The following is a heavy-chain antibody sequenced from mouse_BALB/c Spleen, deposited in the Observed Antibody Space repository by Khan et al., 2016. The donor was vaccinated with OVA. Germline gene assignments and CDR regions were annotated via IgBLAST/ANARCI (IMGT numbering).Heavy chain of an antibody. CDR3: TRGGGGNRFAY. CDR2: ISTYYGDA. D-gene: IGHD2-12*01. V-gene: IGHV1S137*01. CDR1: GYTFTDFT. Sequence: QVRLQQSGAELVRPGVSVKISCKGSGYTFTDFTLHWVKQSHAMSLEWIGVISTYYGDATYNQRFKDKATMTVDKSSSTAYMELARLTSEDSAIYSVTRGGGGNRFAYWGQGTLVTVSA. J-gene: IGHJ3*01.